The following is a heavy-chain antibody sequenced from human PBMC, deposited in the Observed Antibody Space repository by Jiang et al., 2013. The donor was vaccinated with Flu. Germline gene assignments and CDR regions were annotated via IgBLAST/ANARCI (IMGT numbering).Heavy chain of an antibody. CDR2: IYYSGST. D-gene: IGHD2-15*01. CDR3: AMRSGGNFDY. CDR1: GGSISSSSYY. V-gene: IGHV4-39*01. J-gene: IGHJ4*02. Sequence: GLVKPSETLSLTCTVSGGSISSSSYYWGWIRQPPGKGLEWIGSIYYSGSTYYNPSLKSRVTISVDTSKNQFSLKLSSVTAADTAVYYCAMRSGGNFDYWGQGTLVTVSS.